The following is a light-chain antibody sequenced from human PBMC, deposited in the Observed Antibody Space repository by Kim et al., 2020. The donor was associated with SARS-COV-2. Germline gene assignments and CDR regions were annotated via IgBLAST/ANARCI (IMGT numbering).Light chain of an antibody. V-gene: IGLV3-1*01. CDR1: KWGDGY. J-gene: IGLJ1*01. CDR3: QAWDSSTYV. Sequence: VSPGQTASITCSGVKWGDGYACWFQQKPGQSPVLVIYQDSKRPSGIPERFSGSNSGNTATLTISGTQAMDEADYYCQAWDSSTYVFGTGTKVTVL. CDR2: QDS.